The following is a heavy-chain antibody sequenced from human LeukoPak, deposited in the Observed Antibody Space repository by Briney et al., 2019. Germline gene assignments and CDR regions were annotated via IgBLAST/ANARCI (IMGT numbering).Heavy chain of an antibody. CDR2: ISGSGGDT. D-gene: IGHD3-16*01. J-gene: IGHJ4*02. CDR3: ARAAGGSIMIIDY. Sequence: GGSLRLSCAASGLTFSSYAMSWVRQAPGKGLEWVSSISGSGGDTHYADSVKGRFTISRDNSKNTLYLQMNSLRAEDTAVYYCARAAGGSIMIIDYWGQGTLVTVSS. CDR1: GLTFSSYA. V-gene: IGHV3-23*01.